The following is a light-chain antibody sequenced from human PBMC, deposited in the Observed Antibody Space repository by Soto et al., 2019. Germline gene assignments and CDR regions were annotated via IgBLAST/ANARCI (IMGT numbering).Light chain of an antibody. Sequence: AIHMTQSPSSLSASVGDRVTITCRASQGIESHLDWYQQTPGEAPKLLIYAASTLQSGVPSRFSGRGSGTDFTLTISSLQPEDFATYYCLQDYYYPLSCGGGTKVEIK. J-gene: IGKJ4*01. CDR3: LQDYYYPLS. V-gene: IGKV1-6*01. CDR2: AAS. CDR1: QGIESH.